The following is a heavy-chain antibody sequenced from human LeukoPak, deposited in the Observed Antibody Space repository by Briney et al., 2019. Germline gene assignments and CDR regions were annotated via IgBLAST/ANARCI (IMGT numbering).Heavy chain of an antibody. V-gene: IGHV3-66*01. J-gene: IGHJ4*02. D-gene: IGHD5-18*01. Sequence: TGGSLRLSCAASGFTVSDNYISWVRQAPGKGLEWVALSYSAGTTHADSVRGRFTISRDKSKNMLYLQMNSLRAEDTAVYFCARAQGGKIQLWDYYFDYWGQGTLVTVSS. CDR3: ARAQGGKIQLWDYYFDY. CDR1: GFTVSDNY. CDR2: SYSAGTT.